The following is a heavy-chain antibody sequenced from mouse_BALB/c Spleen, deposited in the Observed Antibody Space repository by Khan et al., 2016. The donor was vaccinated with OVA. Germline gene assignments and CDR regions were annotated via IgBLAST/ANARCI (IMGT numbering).Heavy chain of an antibody. Sequence: QIQLVQSGPELKKPGETVKISCKASGYTFTNYGMNWVKQAPGKGLKWMGWINTYTGEPTYADDFKGRFAFSLETSASTASLQINNLKSEDTATSFCARMKPYWYFDVWGAGTTVTVSS. CDR2: INTYTGEP. V-gene: IGHV9-3-1*01. J-gene: IGHJ1*01. CDR3: ARMKPYWYFDV. CDR1: GYTFTNYG.